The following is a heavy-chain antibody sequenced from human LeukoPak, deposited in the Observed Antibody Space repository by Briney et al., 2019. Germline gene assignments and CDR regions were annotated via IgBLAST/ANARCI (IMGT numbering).Heavy chain of an antibody. Sequence: GGSLRLSCAASGFTFSNYAMSWVRQAPGKGLEGVSGISGSGGTTYYADSVKGRFTISIDNSNKTLYLRMNSLRADDTAVYSCAKDWSGYSYGYFDYWGQGTLVTVSS. J-gene: IGHJ4*02. D-gene: IGHD5-18*01. V-gene: IGHV3-23*01. CDR2: ISGSGGTT. CDR1: GFTFSNYA. CDR3: AKDWSGYSYGYFDY.